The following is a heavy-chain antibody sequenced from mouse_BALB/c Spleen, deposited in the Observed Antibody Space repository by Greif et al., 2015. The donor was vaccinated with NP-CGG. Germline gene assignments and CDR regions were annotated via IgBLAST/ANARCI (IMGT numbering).Heavy chain of an antibody. Sequence: QVQLQQPGAELAKPGASVKMSCKASGYTFTSYWMHWVKQRPGQGLEWIGYINPSTGYTEYNQKFKDKATLTADKSSSTAYMQLSSLTSEDSAVYYCATTVVATFAYWGQGTLVTVSA. CDR3: ATTVVATFAY. V-gene: IGHV1-7*01. CDR1: GYTFTSYW. D-gene: IGHD1-1*01. CDR2: INPSTGYT. J-gene: IGHJ3*01.